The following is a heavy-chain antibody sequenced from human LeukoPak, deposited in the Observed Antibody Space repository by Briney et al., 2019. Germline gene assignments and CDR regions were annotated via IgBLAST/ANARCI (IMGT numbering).Heavy chain of an antibody. V-gene: IGHV1-46*01. CDR2: INPSGGST. CDR1: GYTFTSYY. D-gene: IGHD2-8*01. Sequence: ASVKVCCKASGYTFTSYYMHWVRQAPGQGLEWMGIINPSGGSTSYAQKFQVRVTMTRDTSTSTVYMELSSLRSEDTAVYYCARDGIVPEDLYYYGMDVWGQGTTVTVSS. J-gene: IGHJ6*02. CDR3: ARDGIVPEDLYYYGMDV.